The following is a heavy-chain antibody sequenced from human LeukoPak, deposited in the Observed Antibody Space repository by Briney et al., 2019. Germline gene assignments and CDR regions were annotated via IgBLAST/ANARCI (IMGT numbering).Heavy chain of an antibody. Sequence: PSDTLSLTCTVSGYSITSGSYWGWIRQPPGKGLEWIANVYHRGTTYYNPSLKSRLTISVDTSKNHFSLSLSSLSAADTAIYYCARFADTNYDAFDIWGQGTLVTVSS. V-gene: IGHV4-38-2*02. CDR3: ARFADTNYDAFDI. CDR1: GYSITSGSY. CDR2: VYHRGTT. J-gene: IGHJ3*02. D-gene: IGHD4-11*01.